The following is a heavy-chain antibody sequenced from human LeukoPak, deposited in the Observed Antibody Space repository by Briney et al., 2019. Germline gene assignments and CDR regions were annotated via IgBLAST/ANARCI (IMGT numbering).Heavy chain of an antibody. CDR1: GGSFSGYY. Sequence: PSETLSLTCAVYGGSFSGYYWSWIRQPPGKGLEWIGEINHSGSTNYNPSLKSRVTISVDTSKNQFSLKLSSVTAADTAVYYCARVLVVITHWGQGTLVTVSS. CDR2: INHSGST. J-gene: IGHJ4*02. D-gene: IGHD3-22*01. CDR3: ARVLVVITH. V-gene: IGHV4-34*01.